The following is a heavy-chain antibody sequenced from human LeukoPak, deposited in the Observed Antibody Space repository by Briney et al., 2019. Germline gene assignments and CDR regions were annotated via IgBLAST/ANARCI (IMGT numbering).Heavy chain of an antibody. V-gene: IGHV4-34*01. Sequence: SETLSLTCAVYGGSFSGYYWSWIRQPPGKGLEWIGEINHSGSTNYNPSLKSRVTISVDTSKNQFSQKLSSVTAADTAVYYCASRGSGRRYFDWLLSARYYYGMDVWGQGTTVTVSS. J-gene: IGHJ6*02. CDR2: INHSGST. D-gene: IGHD3-9*01. CDR3: ASRGSGRRYFDWLLSARYYYGMDV. CDR1: GGSFSGYY.